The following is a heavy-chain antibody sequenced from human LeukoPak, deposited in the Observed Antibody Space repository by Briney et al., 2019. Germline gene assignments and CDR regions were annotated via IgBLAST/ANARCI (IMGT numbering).Heavy chain of an antibody. Sequence: GGSLRLSCAASGFTFSSYSMNWVRQAPGKGLEWVSYISSRSSTIYYADSVKGRFTISRDNAKDSLYLQMNSLRAEDTAVYYCARDGYYYGSGSYYKVDFDYWGQGTLVTVSS. CDR2: ISSRSSTI. J-gene: IGHJ4*02. V-gene: IGHV3-48*01. CDR1: GFTFSSYS. CDR3: ARDGYYYGSGSYYKVDFDY. D-gene: IGHD3-10*01.